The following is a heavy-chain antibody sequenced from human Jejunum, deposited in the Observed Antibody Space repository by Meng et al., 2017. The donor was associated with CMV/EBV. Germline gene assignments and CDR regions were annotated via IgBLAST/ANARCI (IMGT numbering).Heavy chain of an antibody. CDR1: GYTFTSHS. Sequence: QLRLAQSGAELTKPGASVKVSCKASGYTFTSHSMHWVRQSPGQALEWMVIIYPSSGSTTYAQKFQVRVTMTSDTSPGTVYMELSSLRSEDTAVYYCARLSAYYFDYWGQGTLVTVSS. J-gene: IGHJ4*02. V-gene: IGHV1-46*01. CDR2: IYPSSGST. CDR3: ARLSAYYFDY.